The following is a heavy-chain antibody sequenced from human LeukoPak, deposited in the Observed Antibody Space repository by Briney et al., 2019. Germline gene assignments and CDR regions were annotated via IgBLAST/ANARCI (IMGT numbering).Heavy chain of an antibody. CDR1: GFTFSSYA. Sequence: PGGSLRLSCAASGFTFSSYAMHWVRQAPGKGLEWVAVISYDGSNKYYADSVKGRFTISRDNSKNTLYLQMNSLRAEDTAVYYCAREWGNYDSGDAFDIWGQGTMVTVSS. CDR2: ISYDGSNK. D-gene: IGHD3-22*01. CDR3: AREWGNYDSGDAFDI. J-gene: IGHJ3*02. V-gene: IGHV3-30*04.